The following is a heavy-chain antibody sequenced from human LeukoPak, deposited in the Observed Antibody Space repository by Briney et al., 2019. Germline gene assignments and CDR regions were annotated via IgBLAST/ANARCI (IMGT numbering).Heavy chain of an antibody. J-gene: IGHJ4*02. CDR1: GFTFSSYA. CDR3: AKDCSGGSCLDY. V-gene: IGHV3-23*01. Sequence: GGSLGLSCAASGFTFSSYAMSWVRQAPGKGLEWVSAISGSGGSTYYADSVKGRFTISRDNSKNTLYLQMNSLRAEDTAVYYCAKDCSGGSCLDYWGQGTLVTVSS. CDR2: ISGSGGST. D-gene: IGHD2-15*01.